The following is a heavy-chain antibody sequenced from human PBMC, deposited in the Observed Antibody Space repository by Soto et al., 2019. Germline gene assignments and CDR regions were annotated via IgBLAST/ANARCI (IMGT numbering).Heavy chain of an antibody. V-gene: IGHV3-30*18. D-gene: IGHD3-10*01. CDR3: AQEGRWFGEPKYFDL. Sequence: QVQLVESGGGVVQPGTSLRLSCAASGLTFSNYGMHWVRQAPGKGLEWVAIISYDGSNKYYADSVKGRFTISRDNSKSTLYLQMNSLRAEDTAVYYCAQEGRWFGEPKYFDLWGRGTLVTVSS. J-gene: IGHJ2*01. CDR2: ISYDGSNK. CDR1: GLTFSNYG.